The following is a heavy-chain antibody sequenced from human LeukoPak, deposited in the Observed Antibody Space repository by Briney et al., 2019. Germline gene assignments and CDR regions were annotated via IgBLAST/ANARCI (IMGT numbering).Heavy chain of an antibody. Sequence: AWETLSLTCAVYGGSFSGYYWSWIRQPPGKGLEWIGEINHSGSANHNPSLKSRVPISVDTSTNQFSLTPSSVTAAVTAVYYCARGESGYDFWSGAHYFDYWGQGTLVTVSS. J-gene: IGHJ4*02. V-gene: IGHV4-34*01. CDR2: INHSGSA. CDR1: GGSFSGYY. CDR3: ARGESGYDFWSGAHYFDY. D-gene: IGHD3-3*01.